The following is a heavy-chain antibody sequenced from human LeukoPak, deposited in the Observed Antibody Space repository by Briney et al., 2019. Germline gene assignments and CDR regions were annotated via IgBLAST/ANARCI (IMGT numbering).Heavy chain of an antibody. CDR3: ARVGYSSSWVDH. CDR2: IYYSGST. V-gene: IGHV4-31*03. CDR1: GGSISSGGYF. J-gene: IGHJ4*02. D-gene: IGHD6-13*01. Sequence: SQTLSLTCTVSGGSISSGGYFWSWIRQRPGEGLEWIGYIYYSGSTYYSPSLKSRVTISLDTSKNQLFLKLSSVTAADTAVYYCARVGYSSSWVDHWGQGTLVTVSS.